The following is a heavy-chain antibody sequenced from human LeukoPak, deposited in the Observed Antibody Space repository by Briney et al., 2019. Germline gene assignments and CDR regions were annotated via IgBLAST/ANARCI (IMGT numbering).Heavy chain of an antibody. CDR1: GFTFSSHG. D-gene: IGHD7-27*01. J-gene: IGHJ4*02. V-gene: IGHV3-23*01. Sequence: PGGSLRLSCAASGFTFSSHGMNWVRQAPGEGLEWVSGISPSGGITYYTDSVKGRFTISRDNAKNTLYLQMNSLRAEDTAVYYCARELGIDYWGQGTLVTVSS. CDR2: ISPSGGIT. CDR3: ARELGIDY.